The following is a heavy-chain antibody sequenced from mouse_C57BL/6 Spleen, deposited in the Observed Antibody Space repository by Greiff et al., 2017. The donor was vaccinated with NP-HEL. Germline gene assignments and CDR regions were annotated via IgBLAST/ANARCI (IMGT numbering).Heavy chain of an antibody. D-gene: IGHD4-1*01. CDR2: INPGSGGT. CDR3: ARGRDHWDY. V-gene: IGHV1-54*01. CDR1: GYAFTNYL. J-gene: IGHJ2*01. Sequence: VQLQQSGAELVRPGTSVKVSCKASGYAFTNYLIEWVKQRPGQGLEWIGVINPGSGGTNYNEKFKGKATLTADKSSSTAYMQLSSLTSEDSAVYFCARGRDHWDYWGQGTTLTVSS.